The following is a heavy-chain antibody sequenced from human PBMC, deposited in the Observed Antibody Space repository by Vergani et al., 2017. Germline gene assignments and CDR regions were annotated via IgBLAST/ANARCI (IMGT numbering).Heavy chain of an antibody. CDR1: GGTFSSYA. J-gene: IGHJ6*03. D-gene: IGHD3-16*01. CDR3: ARTFEGSQYYYYMDV. V-gene: IGHV1-69*01. CDR2: IIPIFGTA. Sequence: QVQLVQSGAEVKKPGSPVKVSCKASGGTFSSYAISWVRQAPGQGLEWMGGIIPIFGTANYAQKFQGRVTITADESTSTAYMGLSSLRSEDTAVYYCARTFEGSQYYYYMDVWGKGTTVTVSS.